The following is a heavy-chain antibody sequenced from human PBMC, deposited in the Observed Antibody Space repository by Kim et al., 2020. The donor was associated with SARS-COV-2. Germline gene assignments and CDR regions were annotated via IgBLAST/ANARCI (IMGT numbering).Heavy chain of an antibody. J-gene: IGHJ3*02. CDR2: INHSGST. Sequence: SETLSLTCAVYGGSFSGYYWSWIRQPPGKGLEWIGEINHSGSTNYNPSLKSRVTISVDTSKNQFSLKLSSVTAAHTAVYYCARNTGSVEYTELPATAGDAFDIWGQGTMVTVSS. V-gene: IGHV4-34*01. CDR3: ARNTGSVEYTELPATAGDAFDI. CDR1: GGSFSGYY. D-gene: IGHD1-7*01.